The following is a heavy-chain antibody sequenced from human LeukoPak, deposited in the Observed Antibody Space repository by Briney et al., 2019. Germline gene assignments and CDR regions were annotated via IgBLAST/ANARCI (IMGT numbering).Heavy chain of an antibody. D-gene: IGHD3-16*02. CDR1: GGSISSYY. V-gene: IGHV4-4*08. CDR2: IYTSGST. Sequence: PSEILSLTCTVSGGSISSYYWSWIRQPPGKGLEWIGYIYTSGSTNYNPSLKSRVTMSVDTSKNQFSLKLSSVTAADTAVYYCARDRDYVWGSYRHYYYYYYYMDVWGKGTTVTISS. J-gene: IGHJ6*03. CDR3: ARDRDYVWGSYRHYYYYYYYMDV.